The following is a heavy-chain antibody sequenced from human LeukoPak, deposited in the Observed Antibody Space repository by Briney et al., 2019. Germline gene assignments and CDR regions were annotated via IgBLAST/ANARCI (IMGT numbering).Heavy chain of an antibody. J-gene: IGHJ6*03. V-gene: IGHV4-34*01. Sequence: SETLSLTCAVYGGSFSGYYWSWIRQPPGTGLEWIGEINHSGSTNYYPSLKSRVTISLDTSKNHFSLKLTSVTAADTAVYYCARFHWGIAALSSFYYYYLDVWGKGTTVTVSS. CDR2: INHSGST. D-gene: IGHD6-13*01. CDR1: GGSFSGYY. CDR3: ARFHWGIAALSSFYYYYLDV.